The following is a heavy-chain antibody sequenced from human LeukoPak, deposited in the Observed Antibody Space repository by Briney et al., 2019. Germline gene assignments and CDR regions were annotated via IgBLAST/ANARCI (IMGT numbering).Heavy chain of an antibody. Sequence: GGSLRLSRAASGFTFSDYYMSWIRQAPGQGLEWVAYISHSSGFTNYADSVKGRFAISRDNAKNSLYLQMDSLRAEDTAIYYCAKLFKAYSSSWIDYWGQGNLVTVSS. D-gene: IGHD6-13*01. J-gene: IGHJ4*02. CDR1: GFTFSDYY. CDR2: ISHSSGFT. CDR3: AKLFKAYSSSWIDY. V-gene: IGHV3-11*03.